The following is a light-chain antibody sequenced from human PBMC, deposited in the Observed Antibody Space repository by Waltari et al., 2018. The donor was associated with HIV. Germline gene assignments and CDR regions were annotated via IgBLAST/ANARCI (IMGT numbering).Light chain of an antibody. CDR3: QQYDNLLLA. CDR1: QDISNY. CDR2: DAS. J-gene: IGKJ4*01. V-gene: IGKV1-33*01. Sequence: DIQMTQSPSSLSASVGDRVTITCQASQDISNYLNWYQQKPGKAPKLLIYDASSLETGVPSRFSGSGSGTDFTFTISSLQPEDIATYYCQQYDNLLLAFSGGTKVEIK.